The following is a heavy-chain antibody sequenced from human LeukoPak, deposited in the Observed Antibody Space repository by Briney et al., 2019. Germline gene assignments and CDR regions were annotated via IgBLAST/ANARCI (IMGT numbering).Heavy chain of an antibody. CDR1: GGSISSGGYY. CDR3: AREQDGGNSSG. J-gene: IGHJ4*02. CDR2: IYHSGST. D-gene: IGHD4-23*01. V-gene: IGHV4-30-2*01. Sequence: PSETLSLTCTVSGGSISSGGYYWSWIRQPPGKGLEWIGYIYHSGSTYYNPSLKSRVTISVDRSKNQFSLKLSSVTAADTAVYYCAREQDGGNSSGWGQGTLVTVSS.